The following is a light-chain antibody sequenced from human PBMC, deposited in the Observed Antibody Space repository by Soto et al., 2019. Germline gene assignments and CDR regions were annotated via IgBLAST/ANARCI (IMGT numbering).Light chain of an antibody. CDR2: EVT. CDR3: GSYASATLI. J-gene: IGLJ2*01. V-gene: IGLV2-14*01. Sequence: QSALTQPASVSGSPGQSITISCTGSNSDIGAYDYVSWYQQHPGKPPTLLIYEVTFRPSGVPNLFSGSKSGNTATLTISGLLTEDEADYYCGSYASATLIFGGGTKVTVL. CDR1: NSDIGAYDY.